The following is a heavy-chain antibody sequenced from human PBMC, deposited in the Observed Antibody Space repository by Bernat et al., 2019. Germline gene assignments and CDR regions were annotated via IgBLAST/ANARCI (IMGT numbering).Heavy chain of an antibody. CDR3: TRHEATRDY. CDR2: IRSKANSYAT. J-gene: IGHJ4*02. CDR1: GFTFSGSA. V-gene: IGHV3-73*02. Sequence: EVQLVESGGGLVQPGGSLKLSCAASGFTFSGSAMHWVCQASGKGLGWVGRIRSKANSYATAYAASVKGRYTISRDNSKNTAYLQMNSLKTEDTAVYYCTRHEATRDYWGQGTLVTVSS.